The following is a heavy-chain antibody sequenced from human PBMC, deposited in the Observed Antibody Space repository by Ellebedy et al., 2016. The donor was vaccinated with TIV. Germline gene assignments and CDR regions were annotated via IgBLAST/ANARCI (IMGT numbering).Heavy chain of an antibody. CDR3: ARRGSYGDYAVQVNSWFDS. V-gene: IGHV3-7*01. J-gene: IGHJ5*01. CDR2: IYQDGSDQ. D-gene: IGHD4-17*01. CDR1: GFSFRNYW. Sequence: PGGPLRLSCAASGFSFRNYWMGWVRQAPGKGLEWVANIYQDGSDQYYVDSVKGRFTISRDNAKNSLFLQMNSLRVEDTAVYYCARRGSYGDYAVQVNSWFDSWGRGTLVTVSS.